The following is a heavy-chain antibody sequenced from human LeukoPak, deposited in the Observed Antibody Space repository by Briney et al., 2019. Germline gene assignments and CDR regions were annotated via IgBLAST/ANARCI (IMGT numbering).Heavy chain of an antibody. D-gene: IGHD6-6*01. CDR2: ISYDGGTK. V-gene: IGHV3-30*04. CDR1: GFTFSSYA. J-gene: IGHJ6*03. Sequence: GGSLRLSCAASGFTFSSYAMHWVRQAPGKGLEVVALISYDGGTKYYADCVKGRFTISRDNSNNALYLQMNSLRAEDTAVYYCARVGDSSSWGYYCMDVWGKGTTVTVSS. CDR3: ARVGDSSSWGYYCMDV.